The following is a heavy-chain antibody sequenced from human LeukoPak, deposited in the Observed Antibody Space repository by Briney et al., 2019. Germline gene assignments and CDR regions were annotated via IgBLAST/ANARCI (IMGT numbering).Heavy chain of an antibody. Sequence: SETLSLTCTVSGGSISSGDYYWSWIRQPPGKGLEWIGYIYYSGSTYYNPSLKSRVTISVDTSKNQFSLKLSSVTATDTAVYYCARHRVATDYGDYPYWFFDLWGRGTLVTVSP. D-gene: IGHD4-17*01. CDR1: GGSISSGDYY. CDR3: ARHRVATDYGDYPYWFFDL. J-gene: IGHJ2*01. CDR2: IYYSGST. V-gene: IGHV4-30-4*08.